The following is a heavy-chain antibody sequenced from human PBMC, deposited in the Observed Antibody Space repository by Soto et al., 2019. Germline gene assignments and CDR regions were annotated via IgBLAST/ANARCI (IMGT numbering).Heavy chain of an antibody. D-gene: IGHD4-17*01. CDR1: GYTFTSYA. CDR3: ARDNTVPTTGWFDP. J-gene: IGHJ5*02. CDR2: INAGNGNT. V-gene: IGHV1-3*01. Sequence: ASVKVSCKASGYTFTSYAMHWVRQAPGQRLEWMGWINAGNGNTKYPQKFQGRVTITRDTSASTAYMELSSLRSEDTAVFYCARDNTVPTTGWFDPWGQGTQVTVSS.